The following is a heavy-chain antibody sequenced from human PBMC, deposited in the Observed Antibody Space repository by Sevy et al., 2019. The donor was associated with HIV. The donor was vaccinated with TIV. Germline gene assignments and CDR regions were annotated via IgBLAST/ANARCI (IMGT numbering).Heavy chain of an antibody. CDR2: IKGKVDGGTT. V-gene: IGHV3-15*01. CDR1: GLTFTYAW. Sequence: GGSLRLSCAVSGLTFTYAWMSWVRQAPGKGLEWVGRIKGKVDGGTTDYGAPVKGRFTISRDDSKNTLYLQMNSLKTEDTAVYYCATDPIIVLMVTDGMDVWGQGTTVTVSS. D-gene: IGHD2-8*01. J-gene: IGHJ6*02. CDR3: ATDPIIVLMVTDGMDV.